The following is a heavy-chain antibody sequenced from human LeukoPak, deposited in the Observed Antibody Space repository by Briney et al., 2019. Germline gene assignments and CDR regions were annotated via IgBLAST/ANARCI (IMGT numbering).Heavy chain of an antibody. V-gene: IGHV3-30*04. D-gene: IGHD6-19*01. CDR1: GFTFSSYA. CDR3: ARESSGWYDDAFDI. CDR2: ISYDGGNK. J-gene: IGHJ3*02. Sequence: GRSLRLSCAASGFTFSSYAMHWVRQAPGKGLEWVAVISYDGGNKYYADSVKGRFTISRDNSKNTLYLQMNSLRAEDTAVYYCARESSGWYDDAFDIWGQGTMVTVSS.